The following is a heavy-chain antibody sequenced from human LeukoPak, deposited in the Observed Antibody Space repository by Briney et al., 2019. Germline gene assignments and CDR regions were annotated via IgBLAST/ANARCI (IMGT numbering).Heavy chain of an antibody. CDR2: MNPNSGNT. CDR1: GYTFTSYD. Sequence: ASVKVSCKASGYTFTSYDINWVRQATGQGLEWMGWMNPNSGNTGYAQKFQGRVTMTRNTSISTAYMELSSLRSEDTAVYYCAIPIAAAGTHDAFDIWGQGTMATVSS. CDR3: AIPIAAAGTHDAFDI. J-gene: IGHJ3*02. D-gene: IGHD6-13*01. V-gene: IGHV1-8*01.